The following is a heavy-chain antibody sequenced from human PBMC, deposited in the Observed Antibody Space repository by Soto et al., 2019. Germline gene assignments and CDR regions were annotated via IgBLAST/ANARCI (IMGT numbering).Heavy chain of an antibody. CDR1: GGSISSGGYY. J-gene: IGHJ6*02. CDR2: IYYSGST. V-gene: IGHV4-31*03. D-gene: IGHD5-12*01. Sequence: SETLSLTCTVSGGSISSGGYYWSWIRQHPGKGLEWIGYIYYSGSTYYNPSLKSRVTISVDTSKNQFSLKLSSVTAADTAVYYCAREERKRSGQSLYYYYGMDVWGQVTTVTVSS. CDR3: AREERKRSGQSLYYYYGMDV.